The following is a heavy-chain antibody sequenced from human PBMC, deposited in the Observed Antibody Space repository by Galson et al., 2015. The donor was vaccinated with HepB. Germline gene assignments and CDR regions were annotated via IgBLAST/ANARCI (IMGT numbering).Heavy chain of an antibody. D-gene: IGHD6-19*01. CDR2: INHSGST. Sequence: SETLSLTCAVYGGSFSGYYWSWIRQPPGKGLEWIGEINHSGSTNYNPSLKSRVTISVDTSKNQFSLKLSSVTAADTAVYYCARRYPRGIAVAGEIDYWGQGTLVTVSS. V-gene: IGHV4-34*01. J-gene: IGHJ4*02. CDR1: GGSFSGYY. CDR3: ARRYPRGIAVAGEIDY.